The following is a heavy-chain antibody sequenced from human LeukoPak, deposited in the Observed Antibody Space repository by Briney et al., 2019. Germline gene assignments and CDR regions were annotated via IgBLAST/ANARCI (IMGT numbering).Heavy chain of an antibody. V-gene: IGHV3-48*04. CDR3: ARDQYDTWSRRGNFDS. CDR2: ISSSSSSL. D-gene: IGHD3-3*01. J-gene: IGHJ4*02. CDR1: GFTFSTYS. Sequence: GGSLRLSCAASGFTFSTYSMNWVRQAPGKGLEWVSYISSSSSSLYYADSVKGRFTISRDNTKNSLYLQMNSLRVEDTAVFYCARDQYDTWSRRGNFDSWGQGTLVIVSS.